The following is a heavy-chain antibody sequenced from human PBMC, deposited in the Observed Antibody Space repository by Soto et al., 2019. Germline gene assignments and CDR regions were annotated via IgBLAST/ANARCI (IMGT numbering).Heavy chain of an antibody. CDR2: IIPIFGTA. V-gene: IGHV1-69*01. D-gene: IGHD2-15*01. Sequence: QVQLVQSGAEVKKPGSSVKVSCKASGGTFSSYAISWVRQAPGQGLEWMEGIIPIFGTAHYAQKFQGRVTITADESTSTAYMELSSLRSEDTAVYYCAREDEGYCSGGSCYSGGPNYWGQGTLVTVSS. CDR3: AREDEGYCSGGSCYSGGPNY. CDR1: GGTFSSYA. J-gene: IGHJ4*02.